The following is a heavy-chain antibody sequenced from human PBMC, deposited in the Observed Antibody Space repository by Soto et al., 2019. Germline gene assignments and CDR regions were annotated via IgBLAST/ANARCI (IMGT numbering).Heavy chain of an antibody. CDR3: ARDGPRDSSGWPYWYFDL. V-gene: IGHV1-3*01. CDR2: INAGNGNT. D-gene: IGHD6-19*01. CDR1: GYTFTSYA. J-gene: IGHJ2*01. Sequence: QVQLVQSGAEVKKPGASVKVSCKASGYTFTSYAMHWVRQAPGQRLEWMGWINAGNGNTKYSQQFQGRVTITRDTSASTAYMELSSLRSEDTAVYYCARDGPRDSSGWPYWYFDLWGRGTLVTVSS.